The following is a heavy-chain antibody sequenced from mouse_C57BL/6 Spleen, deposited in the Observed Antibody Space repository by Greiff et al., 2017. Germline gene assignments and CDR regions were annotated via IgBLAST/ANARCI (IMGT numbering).Heavy chain of an antibody. CDR2: INPGSGGT. J-gene: IGHJ2*01. Sequence: QVQLKQSGAELVRPGTSVKVSCKASGYAFTNYLIEWVKQRPGQGLEWIGVINPGSGGTNYNEKFKGKATLTADKSSSTAYMQLSSLTSEDSAVYFCARGGSSYEDFDDWGQGTTLTVSS. CDR3: ARGGSSYEDFDD. D-gene: IGHD1-1*01. CDR1: GYAFTNYL. V-gene: IGHV1-54*01.